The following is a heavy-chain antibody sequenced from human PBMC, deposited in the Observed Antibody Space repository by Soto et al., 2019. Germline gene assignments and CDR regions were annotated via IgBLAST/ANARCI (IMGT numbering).Heavy chain of an antibody. Sequence: GGSLRLSCAASGFTFSSYWMHWVRQAPGEGQGLRRGLEWVSYISSSGSTIYYADSVKGRFTISRDNAKNSLYLQMNSLRAEDTAVYYCSGYYSYAFDIWGQGTMVTVSS. J-gene: IGHJ3*02. D-gene: IGHD3-22*01. CDR3: SGYYSYAFDI. CDR2: ISSSGSTI. V-gene: IGHV3-48*04. CDR1: GFTFSSYW.